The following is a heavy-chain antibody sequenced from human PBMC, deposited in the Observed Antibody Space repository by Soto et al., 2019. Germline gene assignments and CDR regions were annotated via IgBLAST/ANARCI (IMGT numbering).Heavy chain of an antibody. J-gene: IGHJ5*02. CDR1: GGSISSGGYY. V-gene: IGHV4-31*03. CDR3: ARDKAVTTSNWFDP. CDR2: IYYSGST. Sequence: SETLSLTCTVSGGSISSGGYYWSWIRQHPGKGLEWIGYIYYSGSTYYNPSLKSRVTISVDTSKNQFSLKLSSVTAADTAVYYCARDKAVTTSNWFDPWGQGTLVTVSS. D-gene: IGHD4-4*01.